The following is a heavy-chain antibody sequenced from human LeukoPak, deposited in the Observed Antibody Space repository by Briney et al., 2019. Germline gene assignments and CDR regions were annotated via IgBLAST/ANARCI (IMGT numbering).Heavy chain of an antibody. Sequence: GGSLRLSCAASGFTFSSYAMSWVRQAPGKGLEWVSAISGSGGSTYYADSVKGRFTISRDNTKNTLYLQMNSLRAEDTAVYYCAKVGYCSSTSCSTLGGFDYWGQGTLVTVSS. CDR2: ISGSGGST. J-gene: IGHJ4*02. D-gene: IGHD2-2*03. CDR1: GFTFSSYA. CDR3: AKVGYCSSTSCSTLGGFDY. V-gene: IGHV3-23*01.